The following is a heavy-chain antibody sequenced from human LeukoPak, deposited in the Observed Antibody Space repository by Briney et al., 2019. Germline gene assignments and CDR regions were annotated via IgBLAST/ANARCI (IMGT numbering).Heavy chain of an antibody. CDR3: ARVGCSGGSCYTQYFHH. V-gene: IGHV3-53*01. CDR1: GFTVSSSY. Sequence: GGSLRLSCAASGFTVSSSYMSWVRQAPGKGLEWVSLIYSGGRTEYTDSVKGRFTIYTDNSKNTLYLQMNSLRAEDTALYYCARVGCSGGSCYTQYFHHWGQGTLVTVSP. J-gene: IGHJ1*01. D-gene: IGHD2-15*01. CDR2: IYSGGRT.